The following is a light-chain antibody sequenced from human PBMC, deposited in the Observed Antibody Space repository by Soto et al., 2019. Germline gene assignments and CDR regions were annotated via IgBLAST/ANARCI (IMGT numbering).Light chain of an antibody. Sequence: QSALTQPRSVSGSPGQSVTISCTGPNSDVGNYKYVSWYQQHPGKAPKVMIYDVTKRPSGVPDRFSGSTSGNTASLTISGLQAEDEADYYCCSYPGSHTWVFGGGTQLTVL. V-gene: IGLV2-11*01. CDR1: NSDVGNYKY. J-gene: IGLJ3*02. CDR3: CSYPGSHTWV. CDR2: DVT.